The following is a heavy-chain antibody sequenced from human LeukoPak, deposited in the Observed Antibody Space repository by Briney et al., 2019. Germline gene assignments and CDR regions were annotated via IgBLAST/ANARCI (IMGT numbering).Heavy chain of an antibody. CDR3: ARGADFLSCYVTFDY. CDR2: ISSSSIYI. J-gene: IGHJ4*02. Sequence: GGSLRLSCAASGFTFSSFSMNWVRLAPGKGLEWVSSISSSSIYIYYADSVKGRFTISRDNAKSSLYLQMNSLRAEDTAVYYCARGADFLSCYVTFDYWGQGSLVTVSS. D-gene: IGHD3-3*01. V-gene: IGHV3-21*01. CDR1: GFTFSSFS.